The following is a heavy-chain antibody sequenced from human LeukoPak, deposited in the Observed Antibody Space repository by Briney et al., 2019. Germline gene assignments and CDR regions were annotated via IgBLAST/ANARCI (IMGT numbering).Heavy chain of an antibody. CDR2: ISWNSGSI. V-gene: IGHV3-9*01. J-gene: IGHJ4*02. Sequence: GRSLRLSCAASGFTFDDYAMHWVRQAPGKGLEWVSGISWNSGSIGYADSVKGRFTISRDNAKNSLYLQMNSLRAEDTAVYYCARDGGEWELDYWGQGTLVTVST. CDR3: ARDGGEWELDY. D-gene: IGHD1-26*01. CDR1: GFTFDDYA.